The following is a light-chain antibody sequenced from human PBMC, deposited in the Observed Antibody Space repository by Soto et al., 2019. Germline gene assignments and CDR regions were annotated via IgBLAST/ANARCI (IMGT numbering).Light chain of an antibody. V-gene: IGKV3-15*01. CDR2: DAS. CDR3: QQYNNWPPLT. Sequence: EIVMTQSPATLSVSPGDRATLSCRASQSVSSSLAWYQQIPGQAPRLLIYDASTRATGIPARFGGSGSGTEFTLTISSLQSEDFAVYYCQQYNNWPPLTFGGGTTV. J-gene: IGKJ4*01. CDR1: QSVSSS.